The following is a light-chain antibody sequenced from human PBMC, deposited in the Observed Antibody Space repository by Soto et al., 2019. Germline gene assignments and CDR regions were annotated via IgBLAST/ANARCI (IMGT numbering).Light chain of an antibody. CDR2: AAS. CDR3: HQYGSAPPYT. J-gene: IGKJ4*01. Sequence: EIVLTQSPGTLSLSPGERATLSCRASQSVTSSYLAWYQQKPGQAPRLLISAASSRATGIPDRFSGSGSGTDFTLTISRLEPEDGAVYYCHQYGSAPPYTVGGGTKVEIK. V-gene: IGKV3-20*01. CDR1: QSVTSSY.